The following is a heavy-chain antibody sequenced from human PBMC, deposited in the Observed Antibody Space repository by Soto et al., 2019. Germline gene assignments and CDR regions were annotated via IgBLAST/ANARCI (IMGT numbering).Heavy chain of an antibody. D-gene: IGHD3-22*01. CDR3: AKDSLWRDYYDSSGYYRPDFDY. Sequence: SETLSLTCTVSGGSISSYYWSWIRQPPGKGLEWIGYIYYSGSTNYNPSLKSRVTISVDTSKNQFSLKLSSVTAADTAVYYCAKDSLWRDYYDSSGYYRPDFDYWGQGTLVTVSS. V-gene: IGHV4-59*01. CDR2: IYYSGST. CDR1: GGSISSYY. J-gene: IGHJ4*02.